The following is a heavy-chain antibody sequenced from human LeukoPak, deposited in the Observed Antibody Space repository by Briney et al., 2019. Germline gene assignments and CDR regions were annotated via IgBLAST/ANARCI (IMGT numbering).Heavy chain of an antibody. D-gene: IGHD2/OR15-2a*01. CDR3: AKIPTFQYYFDY. Sequence: GGSLRLSCTASGFTVSSSYMNWVRQAPGGGLEWVSVIYSVGSTYYADSVKGRFTISRDNSKNTLFLQMNSLGADDTAVYYCAKIPTFQYYFDYWGRGTLVTVSS. J-gene: IGHJ4*02. CDR1: GFTVSSSY. CDR2: IYSVGST. V-gene: IGHV3-66*01.